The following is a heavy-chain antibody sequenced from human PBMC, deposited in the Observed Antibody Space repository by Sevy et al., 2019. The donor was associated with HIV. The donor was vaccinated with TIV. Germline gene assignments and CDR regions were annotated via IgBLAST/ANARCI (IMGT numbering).Heavy chain of an antibody. D-gene: IGHD3-10*01. Sequence: GGSLRLSCAASGFTFSSYAMHWVRQAPGKGLEWVAVISYDGSNKYYADSVKGRFTISRVNSKNTLYLQMNSLRAEDTAVYYCARGMVRGKDYYGMDVWGQGTTVTVSS. CDR2: ISYDGSNK. CDR1: GFTFSSYA. CDR3: ARGMVRGKDYYGMDV. J-gene: IGHJ6*02. V-gene: IGHV3-30*04.